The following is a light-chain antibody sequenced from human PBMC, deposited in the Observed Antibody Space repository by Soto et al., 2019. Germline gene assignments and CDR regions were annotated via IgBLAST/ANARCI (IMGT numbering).Light chain of an antibody. CDR3: QQYYSTPRT. V-gene: IGKV4-1*01. Sequence: DIVIPQSPASLAVSLCQSSTITCRSSQRGLDSSNNKDYLTWYQQKPGQPPKLLIYWASTREFGVPDRFSGSGSGTDFTLTISSLQAEDVAVYYCQQYYSTPRTFGHGTKVDIK. J-gene: IGKJ1*01. CDR2: WAS. CDR1: QRGLDSSNNKDY.